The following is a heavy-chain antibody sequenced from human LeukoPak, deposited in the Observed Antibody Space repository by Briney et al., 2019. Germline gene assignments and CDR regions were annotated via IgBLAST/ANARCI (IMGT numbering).Heavy chain of an antibody. V-gene: IGHV4-30-4*08. CDR3: ARDRLVTTPYYYYGMDV. CDR2: IYYSGST. D-gene: IGHD4-11*01. J-gene: IGHJ6*02. CDR1: GGSFSGYY. Sequence: SETLSLTCAVYGGSFSGYYWSWIRQPPGKGLEWIGYIYYSGSTYYNPSLKSRVTISVDTSKNQFSLKLSSVTAADTAVYYCARDRLVTTPYYYYGMDVWGQGTTVTVSS.